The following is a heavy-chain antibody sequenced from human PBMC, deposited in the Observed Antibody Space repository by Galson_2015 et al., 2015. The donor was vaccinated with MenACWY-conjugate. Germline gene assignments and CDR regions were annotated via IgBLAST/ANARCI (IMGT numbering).Heavy chain of an antibody. J-gene: IGHJ5*02. D-gene: IGHD6-13*01. CDR1: GDSVSSHSGA. Sequence: CAISGDSVSSHSGAWNWIRQSPSRGLEWLGRTYYRSKWINDYAVSVKGRITINPDTSKNQFSLQLNSVTPEDTAVYYCASGTAAAGFRAWGQGARVTASS. CDR3: ASGTAAAGFRA. V-gene: IGHV6-1*01. CDR2: TYYRSKWIN.